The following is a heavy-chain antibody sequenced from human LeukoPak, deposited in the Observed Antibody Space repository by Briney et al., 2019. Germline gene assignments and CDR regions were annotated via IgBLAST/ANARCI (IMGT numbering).Heavy chain of an antibody. CDR1: GYSFTTYS. CDR3: ARNHGAASGTRY. CDR2: IDPDDSYT. Sequence: GESLKISCEGSGYSFTTYSISWVRQMPGKGLEWMGKIDPDDSYTIYSPSFEGHVTMSTDKSFSIAYLQWNRLKASDTAIYYCARNHGAASGTRYWGQGTLVTVSS. J-gene: IGHJ4*02. D-gene: IGHD6-13*01. V-gene: IGHV5-10-1*01.